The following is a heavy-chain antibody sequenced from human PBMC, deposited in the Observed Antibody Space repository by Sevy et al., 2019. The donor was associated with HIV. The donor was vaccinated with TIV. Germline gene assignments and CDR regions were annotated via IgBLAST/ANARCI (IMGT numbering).Heavy chain of an antibody. Sequence: VSVKVSCKASGYTFTGYYMHWVRQAPGQGLEWMGWINPNSGGTNYAQKFQGRVTMTRDTSISTAYMELSRLRSDDTAVYYCGGGLSFWSGLDYWGQGTLVTVSS. V-gene: IGHV1-2*02. CDR1: GYTFTGYY. J-gene: IGHJ4*02. D-gene: IGHD3-3*01. CDR2: INPNSGGT. CDR3: GGGLSFWSGLDY.